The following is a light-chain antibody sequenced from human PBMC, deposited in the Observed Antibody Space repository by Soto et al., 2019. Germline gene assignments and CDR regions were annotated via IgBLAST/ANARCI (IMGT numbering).Light chain of an antibody. CDR1: SSDVGCYDY. V-gene: IGLV2-8*01. CDR2: EVN. CDR3: SSYAGSNNFVL. J-gene: IGLJ3*02. Sequence: QSALTQPPSASGSPGQSVTISCTGTSSDVGCYDYVSWYQHHQGKAPKLMLSEVNKRPSGVPDRFSGSKSGTTAYRTVSGLQAEDEDDYDCSSYAGSNNFVLFGGGTKVTVL.